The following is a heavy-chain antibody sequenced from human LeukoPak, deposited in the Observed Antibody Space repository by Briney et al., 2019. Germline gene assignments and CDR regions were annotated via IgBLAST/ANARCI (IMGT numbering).Heavy chain of an antibody. V-gene: IGHV2-70*04. Sequence: SGPTLVNPTQTLTLTCTLSGFSLSTSGTRVSWIRQPPGKALEWLARIDWDDDKLYSTSLRTRITISKDISKNQGVLSMTNMDPVDTATYYCARSSGSVDYWGQGTLVTVSS. J-gene: IGHJ4*02. CDR2: IDWDDDK. CDR1: GFSLSTSGTR. CDR3: ARSSGSVDY. D-gene: IGHD5-18*01.